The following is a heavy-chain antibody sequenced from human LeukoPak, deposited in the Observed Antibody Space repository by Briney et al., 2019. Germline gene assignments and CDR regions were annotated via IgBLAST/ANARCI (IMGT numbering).Heavy chain of an antibody. V-gene: IGHV3-23*01. J-gene: IGHJ5*02. CDR3: AKGYCASFTCYSRFDP. D-gene: IGHD2-21*02. Sequence: GGFLRLSCAASGFTFSSFAMSWVRQAPGKGLEWVSAISGSGGTTYYADSVKGRFTISRDNYKNKLFLQMNSLRAEDTALYYCAKGYCASFTCYSRFDPWGQGTLVTVSS. CDR1: GFTFSSFA. CDR2: ISGSGGTT.